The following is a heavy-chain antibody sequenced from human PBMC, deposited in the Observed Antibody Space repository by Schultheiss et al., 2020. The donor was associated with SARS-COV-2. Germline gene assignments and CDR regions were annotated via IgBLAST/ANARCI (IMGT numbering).Heavy chain of an antibody. J-gene: IGHJ4*02. CDR1: GGSISSYY. CDR2: IYYSGST. Sequence: SQTLSLTCTVSGGSISSYYWSWIRQPPGKGLESIGYIYYSGSTNHNPSLKSRVTISVDTSKNQFSLKLSSVTAADTAVYYCARWSSGFFDFWGQGTLVTVSS. D-gene: IGHD6-19*01. V-gene: IGHV4-59*01. CDR3: ARWSSGFFDF.